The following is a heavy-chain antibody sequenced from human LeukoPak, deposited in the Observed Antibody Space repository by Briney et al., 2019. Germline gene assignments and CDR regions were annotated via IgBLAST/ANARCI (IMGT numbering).Heavy chain of an antibody. J-gene: IGHJ6*02. CDR1: GFTFGSYG. CDR3: ARHHQAGYCSGGSCYSYYGMDV. V-gene: IGHV3-33*01. Sequence: PGGSLRLSCAASGFTFGSYGMHWVRQAPGKGLEWVAVIWYDGSNKYYADSVKGRFTISRDNSKNTLYLQMNSLRAEDTAVYYCARHHQAGYCSGGSCYSYYGMDVWGQGTTVTVSS. CDR2: IWYDGSNK. D-gene: IGHD2-15*01.